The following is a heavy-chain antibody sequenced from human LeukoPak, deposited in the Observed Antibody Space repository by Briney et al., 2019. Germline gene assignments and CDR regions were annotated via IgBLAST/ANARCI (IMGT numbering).Heavy chain of an antibody. D-gene: IGHD1-26*01. J-gene: IGHJ5*02. CDR2: IIPIFGTA. Sequence: SLKVSCKAAGGTFSSYAISWVRQAPGQGLEWMGGIIPIFGTANYAQKFQGRVTITADESTSTANMEPNSLRSEDTAAYYCARDGYSGSYEDWFDPWGQGTLVTVSS. V-gene: IGHV1-69*13. CDR3: ARDGYSGSYEDWFDP. CDR1: GGTFSSYA.